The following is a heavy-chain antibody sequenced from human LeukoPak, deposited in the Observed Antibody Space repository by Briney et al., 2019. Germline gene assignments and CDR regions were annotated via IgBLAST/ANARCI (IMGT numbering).Heavy chain of an antibody. CDR2: IIPIFGTA. CDR1: GGTFSSYA. CDR3: ARDGLNTVTKLDY. Sequence: SVKVSCKASGGTFSSYAISWVRQAPGQGLEWVGGIIPIFGTANYAQKFQGRVTITADESTSTAYMELSSLRSEDTAVYYCARDGLNTVTKLDYWGQGTLVTVSS. V-gene: IGHV1-69*13. D-gene: IGHD4-17*01. J-gene: IGHJ4*02.